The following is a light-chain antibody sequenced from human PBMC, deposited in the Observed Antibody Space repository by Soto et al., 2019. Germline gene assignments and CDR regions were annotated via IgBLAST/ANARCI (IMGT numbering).Light chain of an antibody. J-gene: IGKJ4*01. Sequence: DIQMTQSPSSLSASVGDRVTITCQASQDITNYLNWYQQKPGKAPKLLIYDASNLETGVPSKFSGSGSGTDFSFTISSVQPEDIATYYCQQYKNLPLTFGGGTKVEIK. V-gene: IGKV1-33*01. CDR2: DAS. CDR1: QDITNY. CDR3: QQYKNLPLT.